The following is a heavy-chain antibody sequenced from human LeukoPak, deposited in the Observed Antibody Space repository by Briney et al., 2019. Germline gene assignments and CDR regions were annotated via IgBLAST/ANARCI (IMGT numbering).Heavy chain of an antibody. V-gene: IGHV4-59*01. CDR3: ARGYDWSLFDY. CDR2: IYYSGST. Sequence: SETLSLTCTVSGGSISSYYWSWIRQPPGKGLEWIGYIYYSGSTNYNPSLKSRVTISVDTSKNQFSLKPSSVTAADTAVYYCARGYDWSLFDYWGQGTLVTVSS. J-gene: IGHJ4*02. D-gene: IGHD3-3*01. CDR1: GGSISSYY.